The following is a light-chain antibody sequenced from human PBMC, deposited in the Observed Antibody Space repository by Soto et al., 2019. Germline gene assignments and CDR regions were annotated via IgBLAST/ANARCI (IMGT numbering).Light chain of an antibody. Sequence: DIQLTQSPSFLSASVGDRVTITCRANQGINNYLAWYQQQAGKAPKLLIYGASTLQSGVPSRFSGSGSGTQFTLTITTLQPEDFATYYCQHHDSYPLTFGGGTKVEIK. CDR2: GAS. CDR3: QHHDSYPLT. CDR1: QGINNY. J-gene: IGKJ4*01. V-gene: IGKV1-9*01.